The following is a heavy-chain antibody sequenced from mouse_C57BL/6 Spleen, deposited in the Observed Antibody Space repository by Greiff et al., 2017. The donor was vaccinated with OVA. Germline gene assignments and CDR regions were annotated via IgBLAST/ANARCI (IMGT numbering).Heavy chain of an antibody. V-gene: IGHV1-15*01. Sequence: VQLQQSGAELVRPGASVTLSCKASGYTFTDYEMHWVKQTPVHGLEWIGAIDPETGGTAYNQKFKGKAILTADKSSSPAYMELRSLTSEDSAVYYCTRPYYGSSLAYWGQGTLVTVSA. D-gene: IGHD1-1*01. CDR1: GYTFTDYE. CDR3: TRPYYGSSLAY. CDR2: IDPETGGT. J-gene: IGHJ3*01.